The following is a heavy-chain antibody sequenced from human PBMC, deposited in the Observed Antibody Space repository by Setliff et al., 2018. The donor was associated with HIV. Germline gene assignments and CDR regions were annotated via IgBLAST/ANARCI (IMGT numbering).Heavy chain of an antibody. CDR1: SGSISSHY. Sequence: TLSLTCTVSSGSISSHYWTWIRQPPGKGLEYIGYIYNSGSTITNYNPSLNGRVTISLDMSKTQFSLKLNPVTAADTAVYFCARAPTHYFGDNNSPWPDGFDIWGLGTMVTVSS. D-gene: IGHD3-10*01. CDR2: IYNSGSTIT. CDR3: ARAPTHYFGDNNSPWPDGFDI. V-gene: IGHV4-59*11. J-gene: IGHJ3*02.